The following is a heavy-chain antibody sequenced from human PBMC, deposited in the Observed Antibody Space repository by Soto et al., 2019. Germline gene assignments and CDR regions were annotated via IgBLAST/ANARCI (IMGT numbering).Heavy chain of an antibody. Sequence: QVQLVESGGDVVQPGRSLRLSCAASGFTFSSYAMHWVRQAPGKGLEWVAVISYDGSNKYYADSVKGRFTISRDNSKNTLYLQMNSLRAEDTAVYYCARDRAPVGLYYFDYWGQGTLVTVSS. CDR1: GFTFSSYA. V-gene: IGHV3-30-3*01. J-gene: IGHJ4*02. CDR3: ARDRAPVGLYYFDY. D-gene: IGHD1-26*01. CDR2: ISYDGSNK.